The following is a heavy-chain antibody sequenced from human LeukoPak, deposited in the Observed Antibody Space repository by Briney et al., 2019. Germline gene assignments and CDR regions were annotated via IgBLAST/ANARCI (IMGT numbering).Heavy chain of an antibody. CDR1: GFTFSDYY. CDR2: ISPRDTYI. J-gene: IGHJ3*01. Sequence: GGSLRLSCAASGFTFSDYYMTWIRQSAGRGLEWLSYISPRDTYINYADSVKGRITISRDDATNSLYLQLNSLRDEDTAVYYCTRDPRVVDVWGQGTRVTVSS. V-gene: IGHV3-11*01. CDR3: TRDPRVVDV.